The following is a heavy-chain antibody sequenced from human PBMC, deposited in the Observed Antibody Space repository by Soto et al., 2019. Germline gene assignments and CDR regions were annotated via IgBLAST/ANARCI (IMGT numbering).Heavy chain of an antibody. CDR1: GFTFSSYA. V-gene: IGHV3-30-3*01. CDR3: ARDGNSVFDYYYYGMDV. Sequence: QVQLVESGGGVVQPGRSLRLSCAASGFTFSSYAMHWVRQAPGKGLEWVAVISYDGSNKYYADSVKGRFTISRDNSKNTLYLQMNRLRAEDTAVYYCARDGNSVFDYYYYGMDVWGQGTTVTVSS. J-gene: IGHJ6*02. CDR2: ISYDGSNK.